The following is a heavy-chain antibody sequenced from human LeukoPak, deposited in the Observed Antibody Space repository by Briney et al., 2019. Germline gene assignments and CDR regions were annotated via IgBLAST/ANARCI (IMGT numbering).Heavy chain of an antibody. CDR1: GGSISGTNW. D-gene: IGHD1-26*01. CDR2: ISLAGQT. V-gene: IGHV4-4*02. Sequence: PSGTLSPTCGASGGSISGTNWWGWVRQPPGQGLEWIGEISLAGQTNFNPSLNGRVTMSLDKSSNKLYLHLTSVTVADTTTYFCSRESGPFCPFGYWGQGTLVIVSS. J-gene: IGHJ4*02. CDR3: SRESGPFCPFGY.